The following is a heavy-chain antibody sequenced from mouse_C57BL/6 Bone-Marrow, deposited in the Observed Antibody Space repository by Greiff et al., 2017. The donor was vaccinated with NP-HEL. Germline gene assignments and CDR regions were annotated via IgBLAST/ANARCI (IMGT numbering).Heavy chain of an antibody. D-gene: IGHD1-1*01. V-gene: IGHV5-2*01. CDR2: INSDGGST. Sequence: EVHLVESGGGLVQPGESLKLSCESNEYEFPSHDMSWVRKTPEKRLELVAAINSDGGSTYYPDTMERRFIISRDNTKKTLYLQMSSLRSEDTALYYCARQDYYGSSYGDWFAYWGQGTLVTVSA. J-gene: IGHJ3*01. CDR3: ARQDYYGSSYGDWFAY. CDR1: EYEFPSHD.